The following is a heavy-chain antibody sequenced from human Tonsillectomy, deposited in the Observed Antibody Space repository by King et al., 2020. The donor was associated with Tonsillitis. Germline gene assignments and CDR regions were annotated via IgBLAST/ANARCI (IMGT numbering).Heavy chain of an antibody. Sequence: QLQESGPGLVKPSQTLSLTCTFSRGSISRGSCYWSWIRQPTGTGLELNGRIHTSGSTNSNPSPKSPSTVSADTSKNQFSLKLISMTAADTAVYYCAREGYSSSPYYCHYYMDVWGKGTTVTVSS. V-gene: IGHV4-61*02. CDR3: AREGYSSSPYYCHYYMDV. CDR2: IHTSGST. D-gene: IGHD6-6*01. CDR1: RGSISRGSCY. J-gene: IGHJ6*03.